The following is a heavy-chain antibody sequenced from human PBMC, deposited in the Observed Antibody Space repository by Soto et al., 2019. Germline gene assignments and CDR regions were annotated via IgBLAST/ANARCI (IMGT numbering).Heavy chain of an antibody. V-gene: IGHV4-31*03. Sequence: QVQLQESGPGLVKPSQTLSLTCTVSGGSISSGGYYWSWIRQHPGKGLEWIGYIYYSGSTYYNPSLKSRVTISVDTSKNQFYLKLSSVTAADTAVYYCAREGMTTVTTNGMDVWGQGTTVTVSS. J-gene: IGHJ6*02. CDR3: AREGMTTVTTNGMDV. CDR2: IYYSGST. D-gene: IGHD4-4*01. CDR1: GGSISSGGYY.